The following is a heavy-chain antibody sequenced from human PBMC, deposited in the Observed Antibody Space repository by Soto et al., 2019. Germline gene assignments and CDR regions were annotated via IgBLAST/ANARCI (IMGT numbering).Heavy chain of an antibody. CDR1: GFTFSNFH. CDR2: INYDGSDM. CDR3: ATNPRELDY. J-gene: IGHJ4*02. V-gene: IGHV3-7*03. Sequence: EVQLVESGGGLVQLGGSLRLSCVASGFTFSNFHMTWVRQAPGKGLEWVANINYDGSDMYYVDSVKGRFAISRDNSKNSLYLQMNSLTVEDTAVYYCATNPRELDYWGQGTLATVSS.